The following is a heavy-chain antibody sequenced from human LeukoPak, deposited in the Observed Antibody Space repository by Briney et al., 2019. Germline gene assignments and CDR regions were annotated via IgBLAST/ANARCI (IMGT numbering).Heavy chain of an antibody. J-gene: IGHJ4*02. D-gene: IGHD3-22*01. CDR3: ARDHYYDSSGPLFDY. CDR2: ISYDGSNK. CDR1: GFTFSSYA. V-gene: IGHV3-30*04. Sequence: GSLRLSCAASGFTFSSYAMHWVRQAPGKGLEWVAVISYDGSNKYYADSVKGRFTISRDNSKNTLYLQMNSLRAEDTAVYYCARDHYYDSSGPLFDYWGQGTLVTVSS.